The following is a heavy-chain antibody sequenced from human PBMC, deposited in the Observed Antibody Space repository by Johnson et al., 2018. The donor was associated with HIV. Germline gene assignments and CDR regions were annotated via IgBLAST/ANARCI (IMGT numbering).Heavy chain of an antibody. CDR1: GFTFDDHG. Sequence: VQLVESGGGVVRPGGSLRLSCAASGFTFDDHGMSWVRQAPGKGLEWVSGIHWNGGSTGYADSVKGRFTISRDNSKNTLYLQMNSLGADDTAVYYCARGSTVTTLSGAFDIWGQGTLVTVSS. CDR3: ARGSTVTTLSGAFDI. V-gene: IGHV3-20*04. J-gene: IGHJ3*02. CDR2: IHWNGGST. D-gene: IGHD4-11*01.